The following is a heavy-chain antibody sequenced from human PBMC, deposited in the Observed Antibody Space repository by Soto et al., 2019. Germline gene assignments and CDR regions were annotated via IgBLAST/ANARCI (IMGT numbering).Heavy chain of an antibody. D-gene: IGHD5-18*01. CDR1: GGSISSGGYY. V-gene: IGHV4-31*03. CDR2: IYYSGST. Sequence: QVQLQESGPGLVKPSQTLSLTCTVSGGSISSGGYYWSWIRQHPGKGLEWIGCIYYSGSTYYNPSLKRRLTIPGDTSKNQSSLKLSSFTAADTAVYYCARVGYSYGFDYWGQGTLVTVSS. CDR3: ARVGYSYGFDY. J-gene: IGHJ4*02.